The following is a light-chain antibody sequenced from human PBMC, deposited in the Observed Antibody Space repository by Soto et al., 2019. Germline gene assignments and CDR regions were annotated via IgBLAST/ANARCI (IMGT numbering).Light chain of an antibody. J-gene: IGLJ3*02. V-gene: IGLV2-11*01. CDR2: DVS. CDR3: CSYAGSYTWV. Sequence: QSALTQPRSVSGSPGQSVTISCTGTNSDVGGYNFVSWYQQHPGKAPKLMIYDVSKRPSGVPDRFSGSKSGNTASLTISGLQAEDEADYYCCSYAGSYTWVFGGGTKLT. CDR1: NSDVGGYNF.